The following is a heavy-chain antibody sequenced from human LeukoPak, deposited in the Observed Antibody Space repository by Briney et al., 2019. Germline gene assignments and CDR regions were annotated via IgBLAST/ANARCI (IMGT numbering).Heavy chain of an antibody. CDR3: ATYPGPTIQGSFDY. J-gene: IGHJ4*02. Sequence: ASVKVSCKASGYAPTNYYMSWVRQAPGQGPEWMGAIDPSSGNTQFAPKFEGRVTVTTDTSTSTVYMEMSSLRSDDTAMYYCATYPGPTIQGSFDYWGQGTLVTVSS. V-gene: IGHV1-46*01. CDR1: GYAPTNYY. D-gene: IGHD5-18*01. CDR2: IDPSSGNT.